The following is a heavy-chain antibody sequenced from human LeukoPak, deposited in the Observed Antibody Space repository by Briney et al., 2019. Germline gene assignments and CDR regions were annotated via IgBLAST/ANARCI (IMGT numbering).Heavy chain of an antibody. CDR1: GYSISNGYY. Sequence: ASETLSLTCTVSGYSISNGYYWGWIRQPPGKGLEWIGSIYHSGSTYYNPSLKSRVTISVDTSKNQFSLKLSSVTAADTAVYYCARAYGFIAVPGAPKGYWGQGTLVNVSS. J-gene: IGHJ4*02. CDR3: ARAYGFIAVPGAPKGY. D-gene: IGHD6-19*01. CDR2: IYHSGST. V-gene: IGHV4-38-2*02.